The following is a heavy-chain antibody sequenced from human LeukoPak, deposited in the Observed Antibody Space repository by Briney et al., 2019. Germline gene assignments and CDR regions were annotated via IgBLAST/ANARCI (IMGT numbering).Heavy chain of an antibody. CDR2: INPNGGST. J-gene: IGHJ4*02. CDR3: ARDDIVVANFDY. D-gene: IGHD2-15*01. V-gene: IGHV1-46*01. CDR1: GYTFTSYY. Sequence: ASVKVSCKASGYTFTSYYMRWVRQAPGQGLEWMGIINPNGGSTSYAQKFQGRVTMTRDTSTSTVYMELSSLRSEDTAVYYCARDDIVVANFDYWGQGTLVTVSS.